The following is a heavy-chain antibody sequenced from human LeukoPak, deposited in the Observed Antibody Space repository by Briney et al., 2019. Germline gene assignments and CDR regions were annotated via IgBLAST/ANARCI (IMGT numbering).Heavy chain of an antibody. CDR1: GYTFTSYY. V-gene: IGHV1-46*01. D-gene: IGHD4-23*01. Sequence: ASVKVSCKASGYTFTSYYMHWVRQAPGQGLEWMGIINPSGGSTSYAQKFQGRVTMTRDMSTSTDYMELSSLRSEDTSVYYCARDNSVEDTAWWFDPWGQGTLVTVSS. CDR2: INPSGGST. J-gene: IGHJ5*02. CDR3: ARDNSVEDTAWWFDP.